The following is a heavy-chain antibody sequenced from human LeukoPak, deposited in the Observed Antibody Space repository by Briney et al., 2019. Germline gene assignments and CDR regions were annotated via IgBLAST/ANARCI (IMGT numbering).Heavy chain of an antibody. V-gene: IGHV4-59*01. CDR1: GGSISSYY. Sequence: TASETLSLTCAVSGGSISSYYWSWIRQPPGKGLEWIGYIYYSGSTNYNPSLKSRVTISVDTSRNQFSLKLSSVTAADTAVYYCARDCSGASCYDYWGQGTLVTVSS. D-gene: IGHD2-15*01. CDR3: ARDCSGASCYDY. CDR2: IYYSGST. J-gene: IGHJ4*02.